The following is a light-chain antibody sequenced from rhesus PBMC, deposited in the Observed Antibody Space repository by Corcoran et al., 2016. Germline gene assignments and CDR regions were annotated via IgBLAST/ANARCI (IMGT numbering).Light chain of an antibody. V-gene: IGLV2-32*02. CDR2: EVG. CDR3: RQYAGSKTFL. CDR1: SSDLGGYNY. J-gene: IGLJ2*01. Sequence: QAALTQPRAVSGSPGHSVTISGTGTSSDLGGYNYDSWYQQHPGTAPKLMIYEVGKRPSGVSDRFSGSKSGNTSSLTVSGLQDEDERAYNCRQYAGSKTFLFGGGTRLTVL.